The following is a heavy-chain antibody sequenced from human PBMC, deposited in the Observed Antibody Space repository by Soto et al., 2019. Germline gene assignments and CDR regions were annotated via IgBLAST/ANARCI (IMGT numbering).Heavy chain of an antibody. CDR1: GGSFSVYY. CDR2: INHSGST. V-gene: IGHV4-34*01. Sequence: PSETLSRTCSVYGGSFSVYYGSWIRQPPGKGLEWIGEINHSGSTNYNPSLKSRVTISVDTSKNQFSLKLSSVTAADTAVYYCARGRGIQLWPYYYYHGMDVWGQGTTVTVSS. J-gene: IGHJ6*02. D-gene: IGHD5-18*01. CDR3: ARGRGIQLWPYYYYHGMDV.